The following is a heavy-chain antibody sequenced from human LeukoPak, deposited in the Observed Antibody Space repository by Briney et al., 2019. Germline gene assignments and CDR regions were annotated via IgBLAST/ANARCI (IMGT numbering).Heavy chain of an antibody. Sequence: GGSLRLSCAASGFTFSSYSMNWVRQAPGKGLEWVSYISSSSSTIYYADSVKGRFTISRDNSKSTLYLQMNSLRAEDTAVYYCAKSYSSSWYGVLWFDPWGQGTLVTVSS. CDR2: ISSSSSTI. D-gene: IGHD6-13*01. CDR3: AKSYSSSWYGVLWFDP. CDR1: GFTFSSYS. J-gene: IGHJ5*02. V-gene: IGHV3-48*01.